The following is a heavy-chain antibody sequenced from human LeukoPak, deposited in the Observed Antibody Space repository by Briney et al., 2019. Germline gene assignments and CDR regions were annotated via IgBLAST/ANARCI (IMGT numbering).Heavy chain of an antibody. Sequence: PGGSLRLSCAASGFTFSSYSMHWVRQAPGKGLEWVSSISERSSYIYYADSVKGRFTISRDNAKNSLYQQMNSLRAEDTAVYYCARGLYSSGWYQVDYFDYWGQGTLVTVSS. CDR3: ARGLYSSGWYQVDYFDY. CDR2: ISERSSYI. D-gene: IGHD6-19*01. V-gene: IGHV3-21*01. CDR1: GFTFSSYS. J-gene: IGHJ4*02.